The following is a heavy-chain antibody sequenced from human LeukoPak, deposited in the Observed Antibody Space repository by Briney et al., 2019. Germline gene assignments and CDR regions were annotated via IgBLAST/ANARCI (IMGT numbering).Heavy chain of an antibody. Sequence: PSETLSLTCAVYGGSFSGYYWSWIRQPPGKGLEWIGEINHSGSTNYNPSLKSRVTISVDTSKNQFSLKLSSVTAADTAVYYCARYSGHEGDYWGQGTLVTVSS. D-gene: IGHD1-26*01. CDR2: INHSGST. CDR1: GGSFSGYY. CDR3: ARYSGHEGDY. V-gene: IGHV4-34*01. J-gene: IGHJ4*02.